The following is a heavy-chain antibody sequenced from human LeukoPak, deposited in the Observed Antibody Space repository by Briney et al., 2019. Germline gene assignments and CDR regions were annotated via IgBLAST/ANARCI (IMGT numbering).Heavy chain of an antibody. CDR3: AKPLVIAVAGFDAFDI. CDR1: GFTFSSYG. D-gene: IGHD6-19*01. V-gene: IGHV3-30*18. CDR2: ISYDGSNK. J-gene: IGHJ3*02. Sequence: GGSLRLSCAASGFTFSSYGMHWVRQAPGKGLEWVAVISYDGSNKYYADPVKGRFTISRDNSKNTLYLQMNSLRAEDTAVYYCAKPLVIAVAGFDAFDIWGQGTMVTVSS.